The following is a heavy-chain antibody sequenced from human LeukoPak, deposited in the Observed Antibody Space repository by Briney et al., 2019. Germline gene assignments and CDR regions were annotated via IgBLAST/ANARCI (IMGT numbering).Heavy chain of an antibody. CDR3: TGMVVAATVYYYGMDV. D-gene: IGHD2-15*01. CDR1: RFTFSNAW. CDR2: IKSKTDGGTT. J-gene: IGHJ6*02. V-gene: IGHV3-15*01. Sequence: PGGSLRLSCAASRFTFSNAWMSWVRQAPGEGLDWVGRIKSKTDGGTTDYAAPVKGRFTISRDDSKNTLYLQMNSLKTEDTAVYYCTGMVVAATVYYYGMDVWGQGTTVTVSS.